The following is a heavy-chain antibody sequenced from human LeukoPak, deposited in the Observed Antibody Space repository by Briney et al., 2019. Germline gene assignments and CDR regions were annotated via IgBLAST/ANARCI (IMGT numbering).Heavy chain of an antibody. D-gene: IGHD6-13*01. Sequence: GGSLRLSCAASGFTFSSYSMNWVRQAPGKGLEWVSSISSSSSYIYYADSVKGRFTISRDNAKNSLYLQMNSLRAEDAAVYYCARVIAAAERVAFDIWGQGTMVTVSS. CDR3: ARVIAAAERVAFDI. V-gene: IGHV3-21*01. J-gene: IGHJ3*02. CDR2: ISSSSSYI. CDR1: GFTFSSYS.